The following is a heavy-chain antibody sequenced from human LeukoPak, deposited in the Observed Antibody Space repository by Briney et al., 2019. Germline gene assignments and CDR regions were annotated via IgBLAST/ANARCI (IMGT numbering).Heavy chain of an antibody. CDR1: GLTFSSYA. D-gene: IGHD5-18*01. J-gene: IGHJ4*02. V-gene: IGHV3-23*01. Sequence: GGSLRLSCAASGLTFSSYAMSWVRQAPGKGLEWVSAISGSGGSTYYADSVKGRFTISRDNSKNTLYLQMNSLRAEDTAVYYCANTALQLWGPNYFDYWGQGTLVTVSS. CDR3: ANTALQLWGPNYFDY. CDR2: ISGSGGST.